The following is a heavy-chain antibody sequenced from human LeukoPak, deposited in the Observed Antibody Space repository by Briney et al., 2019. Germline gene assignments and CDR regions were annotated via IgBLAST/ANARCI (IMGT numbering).Heavy chain of an antibody. CDR2: ISSSSSYI. CDR3: ARVAQQLVNAFDI. Sequence: RTWGSLRLSCAASGFTFSSYSMYWVRQAPGKGLEWVSSISSSSSYIYYADSVKGRFTISGDNAKNSLCLQMNSLRAEDTAVYYCARVAQQLVNAFDIWGQGTMVTVSS. V-gene: IGHV3-21*01. D-gene: IGHD6-13*01. CDR1: GFTFSSYS. J-gene: IGHJ3*02.